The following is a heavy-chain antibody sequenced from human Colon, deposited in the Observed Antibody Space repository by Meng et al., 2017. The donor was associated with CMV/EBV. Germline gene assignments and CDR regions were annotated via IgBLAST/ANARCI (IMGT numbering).Heavy chain of an antibody. Sequence: SGFPLNSYGIHWVRQFPGKGLEWVAVLWYDGSRKYFADSVQGRFSISRDDSKNTVYLQMNSLRAEDTAVYYCARDNDGSSHYSQFDYWGQGTLVTVSS. D-gene: IGHD3-22*01. J-gene: IGHJ4*02. CDR2: LWYDGSRK. V-gene: IGHV3-33*01. CDR1: GFPLNSYG. CDR3: ARDNDGSSHYSQFDY.